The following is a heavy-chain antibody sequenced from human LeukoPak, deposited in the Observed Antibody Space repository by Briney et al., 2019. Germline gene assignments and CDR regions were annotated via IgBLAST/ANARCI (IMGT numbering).Heavy chain of an antibody. D-gene: IGHD3-22*01. V-gene: IGHV1-2*02. CDR2: INPNSSGT. Sequence: GASVNVSCKAWGYIFTVYFMQWVRQASGRGREGVGWINPNSSGTNYAQKCQGRVTMTTDTSISTAYMELSSLRSDDTDVYYCARELNYGSSGYYFDYWGQGTLVTVSS. J-gene: IGHJ4*02. CDR3: ARELNYGSSGYYFDY. CDR1: GYIFTVYF.